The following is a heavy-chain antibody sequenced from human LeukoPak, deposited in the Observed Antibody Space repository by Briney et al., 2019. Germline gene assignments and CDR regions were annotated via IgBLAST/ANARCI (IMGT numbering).Heavy chain of an antibody. Sequence: GGSLRLSCAASGFPFNSHGMHWVRQAPGKGLEWLAVISYEGSKQYYADSVKGRFTISRDSSNNTLYLQTNSLRVEDTAVYYCAKDGPRYSGTYCDYWGQGTLVTVSS. D-gene: IGHD1-26*01. CDR3: AKDGPRYSGTYCDY. J-gene: IGHJ4*02. V-gene: IGHV3-30*18. CDR1: GFPFNSHG. CDR2: ISYEGSKQ.